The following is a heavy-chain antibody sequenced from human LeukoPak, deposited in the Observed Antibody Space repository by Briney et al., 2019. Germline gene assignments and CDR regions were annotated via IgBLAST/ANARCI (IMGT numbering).Heavy chain of an antibody. CDR3: AKDWAALWPRTFDY. D-gene: IGHD5-18*01. V-gene: IGHV3-30*18. CDR1: GFTFSSYG. J-gene: IGHJ4*02. CDR2: ISYDGSNK. Sequence: PGRSLRLSCAASGFTFSSYGMHWVRQAAGKGLEWVAVISYDGSNKYYADSVKGRFTISRDNSKNTLYLQMNSLRAEDTAVYYCAKDWAALWPRTFDYWGQGTLVTVSS.